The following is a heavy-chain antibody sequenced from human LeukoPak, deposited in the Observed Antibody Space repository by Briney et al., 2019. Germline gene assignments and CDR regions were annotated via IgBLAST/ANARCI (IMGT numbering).Heavy chain of an antibody. J-gene: IGHJ6*03. Sequence: PSETLSLTCTVSGGSISSYYWSWIRQPPGKGLEWIGYIYYSGSTNYNPSLKSRVTISVDTSKNQFSLKLSSVAAADTAVYYCARVKGYSSGWYPYYYYMDVWGKGTTVTVSS. CDR1: GGSISSYY. CDR2: IYYSGST. D-gene: IGHD6-19*01. V-gene: IGHV4-59*01. CDR3: ARVKGYSSGWYPYYYYMDV.